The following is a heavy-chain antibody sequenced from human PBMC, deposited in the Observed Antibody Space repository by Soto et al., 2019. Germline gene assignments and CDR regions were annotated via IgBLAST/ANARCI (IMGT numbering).Heavy chain of an antibody. CDR1: GFTFSSYA. CDR2: ISYDGSNK. V-gene: IGHV3-30-3*01. J-gene: IGHJ4*02. D-gene: IGHD1-26*01. CDR3: ARGGSGRWELPHY. Sequence: QVQLVESGGGVVQPGRSLRLSCAASGFTFSSYAMHWVRQAPGKGLEWVAVISYDGSNKYYADSVKGRFTISRDNSKNTLYLQMNSLRAEDTAAYYCARGGSGRWELPHYWGQGTLVTVSS.